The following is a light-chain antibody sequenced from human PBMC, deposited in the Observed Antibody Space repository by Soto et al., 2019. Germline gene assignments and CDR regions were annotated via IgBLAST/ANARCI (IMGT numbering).Light chain of an antibody. J-gene: IGKJ5*01. Sequence: EIVLTQSPGTLSLSPGERATLSCRATQSVISSYLAWYQQKPGQAPRLLIYDASNRATGIPARFSGSGSGTDFTLTISSLEPEDFAVYYCQQRSNWPGITFGQGTRLEIK. CDR3: QQRSNWPGIT. CDR2: DAS. V-gene: IGKV3-11*01. CDR1: QSVISSY.